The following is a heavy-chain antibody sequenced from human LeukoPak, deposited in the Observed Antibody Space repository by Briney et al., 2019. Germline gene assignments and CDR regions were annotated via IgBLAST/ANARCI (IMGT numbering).Heavy chain of an antibody. V-gene: IGHV4-61*02. CDR3: TRGASSSSAIGYYYYYMDV. D-gene: IGHD6-6*01. Sequence: SETLSLTCTVSGGSISSGYYYWSWIRQPAGKGLEWIGRMYTSGSTEYNPSLNSRVTISVDTSKNQFSLKLSSVTAADTAVYYCTRGASSSSAIGYYYYYMDVWGKGTTVTVSS. J-gene: IGHJ6*03. CDR2: MYTSGST. CDR1: GGSISSGYYY.